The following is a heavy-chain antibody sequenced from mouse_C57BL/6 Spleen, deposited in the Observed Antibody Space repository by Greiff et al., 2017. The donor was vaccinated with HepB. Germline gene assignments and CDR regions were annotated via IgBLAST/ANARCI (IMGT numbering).Heavy chain of an antibody. V-gene: IGHV1-55*01. CDR1: GYTFTSYW. Sequence: VQLQQSGAELVKPGASVKMSCKASGYTFTSYWITWVKQRPGQGLEWIGDIYPGSGSTNYNEKFKSKATLTVDTSSSTAYMQLSSLTSEDSAVYYCARWDDYDVSIFDYWGQGTTLTVSS. CDR3: ARWDDYDVSIFDY. D-gene: IGHD2-4*01. J-gene: IGHJ2*01. CDR2: IYPGSGST.